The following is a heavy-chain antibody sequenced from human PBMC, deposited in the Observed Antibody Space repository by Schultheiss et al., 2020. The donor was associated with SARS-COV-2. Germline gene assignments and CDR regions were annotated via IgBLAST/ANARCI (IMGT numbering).Heavy chain of an antibody. J-gene: IGHJ6*02. CDR2: IYYSGST. CDR1: GGSISSGGYY. V-gene: IGHV4-31*03. CDR3: ARGGRGVGGMDV. D-gene: IGHD1-26*01. Sequence: SQTLSLTCTVSGGSISSGGYYWSWIRQHPGKGLEWIGYIYYSGSTNYNPSLKSRVTISVDTSKNQFSLKLSSVTAADTAVYFCARGGRGVGGMDVWGQGTTVTVSS.